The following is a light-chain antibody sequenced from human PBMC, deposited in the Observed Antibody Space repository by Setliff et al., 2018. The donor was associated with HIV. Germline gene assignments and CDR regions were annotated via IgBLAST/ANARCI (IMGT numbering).Light chain of an antibody. CDR3: AAWDDTVNGYV. Sequence: QSVLTQPPSASGTPGQRVTISCSGSRSNIGRNSVTWYQQFPGAAPQLLIYSNIHQPSGVPDRFSGSKSGSSASLPISGLPSEDEADYYCAAWDDTVNGYVFGTGTKVTV. CDR1: RSNIGRNS. J-gene: IGLJ1*01. CDR2: SNI. V-gene: IGLV1-44*01.